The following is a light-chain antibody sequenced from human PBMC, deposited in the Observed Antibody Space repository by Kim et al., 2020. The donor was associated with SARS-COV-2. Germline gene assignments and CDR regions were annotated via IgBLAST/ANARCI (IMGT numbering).Light chain of an antibody. CDR2: LHSEGRP. CDR1: RRHSGLA. V-gene: IGLV4-69*01. CDR3: QTWGTGGV. J-gene: IGLJ3*02. Sequence: SGKLTSTPSRRHSGLATAWNQHQRKNGPRYSMTLHSEGRPSTGDGIPDRVSGSSAGAERYLTVSSLQSEDEADYYCQTWGTGGVFGGGTQLTVL.